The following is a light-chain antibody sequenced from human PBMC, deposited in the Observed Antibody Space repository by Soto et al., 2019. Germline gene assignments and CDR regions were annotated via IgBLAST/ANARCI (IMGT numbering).Light chain of an antibody. J-gene: IGKJ2*01. V-gene: IGKV3-15*01. CDR3: QQYNNWPPYT. CDR1: QSVSSN. Sequence: EIVMTQSPATLSVSPGERATLSCRASQSVSSNLAWYQQKPGQAPRLLIYGASTRATGIPARFIGSGSGTEFTLTISRLQSEDCALYFCQQYNNWPPYTFGQGTKLEIK. CDR2: GAS.